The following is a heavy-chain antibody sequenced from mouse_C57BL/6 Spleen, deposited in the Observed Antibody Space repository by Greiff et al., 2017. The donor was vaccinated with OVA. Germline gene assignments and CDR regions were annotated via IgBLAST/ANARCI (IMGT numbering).Heavy chain of an antibody. CDR2: IDPENGDT. Sequence: EVQLQQSGAELVRPGASVKLSCTASGFNIKDDYMHWVKQRPEQGLEWIGWIDPENGDTEYASKFQGKATITADTSSNTAYLQLSSLTSEDTAVYYCTLRQLRLRAMDYWGQGTSVTVSS. D-gene: IGHD3-2*02. CDR3: TLRQLRLRAMDY. J-gene: IGHJ4*01. V-gene: IGHV14-4*01. CDR1: GFNIKDDY.